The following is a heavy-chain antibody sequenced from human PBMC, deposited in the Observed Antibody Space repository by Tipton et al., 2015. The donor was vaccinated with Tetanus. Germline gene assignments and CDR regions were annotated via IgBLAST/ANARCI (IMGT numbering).Heavy chain of an antibody. V-gene: IGHV4-39*01. D-gene: IGHD3-10*01. J-gene: IGHJ4*02. CDR3: ARHESLVGGSYDY. CDR1: GGSISSGNYY. Sequence: TLSLTCTVSGGSISSGNYYWGWIRQPPGKGLEWIGSLYFSGRTYYSPPLKSRVTISVNPSNNKFSLRLTSVTAADSAVYYCARHESLVGGSYDYWGQGTLVTVSS. CDR2: LYFSGRT.